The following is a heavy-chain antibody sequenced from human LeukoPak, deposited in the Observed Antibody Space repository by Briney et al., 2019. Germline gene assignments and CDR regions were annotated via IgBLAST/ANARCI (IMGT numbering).Heavy chain of an antibody. J-gene: IGHJ4*02. CDR2: IKQDGSEK. Sequence: GGSLRLSCAASGFTFSSYWMSWVRQAPGKGLEWVANIKQDGSEKYYVDSVKGRFTISRDNAKNTLYLQMNSLRAEDTAVYYCAKSTDSYSGSYLDYWGQGTLVAVSS. CDR1: GFTFSSYW. CDR3: AKSTDSYSGSYLDY. D-gene: IGHD1-26*01. V-gene: IGHV3-7*01.